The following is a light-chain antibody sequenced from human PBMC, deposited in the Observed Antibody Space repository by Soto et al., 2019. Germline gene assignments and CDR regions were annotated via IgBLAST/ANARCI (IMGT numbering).Light chain of an antibody. CDR3: QQYNNWPPST. CDR1: QSVSRS. CDR2: GAS. J-gene: IGKJ3*01. Sequence: EIVMTQSPATLSVSPGERVTLSCRASQSVSRSLAWYQQKPGQAPRLLIYGASTRATGIPARFSGSGSGTEFTLTISSLQSEDVAVYYCQQYNNWPPSTFGPGTKGDIK. V-gene: IGKV3-15*01.